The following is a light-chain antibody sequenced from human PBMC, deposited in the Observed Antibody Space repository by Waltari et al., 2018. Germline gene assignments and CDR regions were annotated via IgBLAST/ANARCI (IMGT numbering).Light chain of an antibody. J-gene: IGKJ2*01. V-gene: IGKV3-20*01. CDR3: QQFGGSPKYT. CDR2: GIS. Sequence: EIVLTQSPGTLSLSPGERATLSCRASQIISNNYLAWYQAKPGQAPRLLIYGISHRATGIPDRFRGGGSGTDFTLTISRLEPEDFAVYYCQQFGGSPKYTFGQGTKLEIK. CDR1: QIISNNY.